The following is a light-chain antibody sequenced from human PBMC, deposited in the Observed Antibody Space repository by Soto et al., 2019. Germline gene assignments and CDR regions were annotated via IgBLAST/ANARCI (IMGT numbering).Light chain of an antibody. Sequence: QSALTQPRSVSGSPGQSVTISCTGTSSDVGGYNYVSWYQQHPGKAPKLMIYDVSKRPSGVPDRFSGSKSGNTAFLTISGLQAEDEADYYCCSYAGSYTFVVFGGGTKLTV. CDR2: DVS. CDR3: CSYAGSYTFVV. CDR1: SSDVGGYNY. J-gene: IGLJ2*01. V-gene: IGLV2-11*01.